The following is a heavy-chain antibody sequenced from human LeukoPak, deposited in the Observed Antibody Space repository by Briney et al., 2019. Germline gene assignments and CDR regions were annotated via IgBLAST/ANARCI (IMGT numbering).Heavy chain of an antibody. CDR3: ARVNSLAAAGTSFGY. CDR2: IIPIFGTA. CDR1: GFTFSSYA. D-gene: IGHD6-13*01. Sequence: GGSLRLSCAASGFTFSSYAISWVRQAPGQGLEWMGGIIPIFGTANYAQKFQGRVTITADKSTSTAYMELSSLRSEDTAVYYCARVNSLAAAGTSFGYWGQGTLVTVSS. V-gene: IGHV1-69*06. J-gene: IGHJ4*02.